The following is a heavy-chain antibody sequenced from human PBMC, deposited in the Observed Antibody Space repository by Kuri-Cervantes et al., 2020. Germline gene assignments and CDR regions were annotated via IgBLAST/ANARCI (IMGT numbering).Heavy chain of an antibody. CDR2: IKQDGSEK. D-gene: IGHD6-13*01. CDR1: GFTFSSYW. V-gene: IGHV3-7*01. J-gene: IGHJ4*02. Sequence: GGSLRLSCAASGFTFSSYWMSWVRQAPGKGLEWVANIKQDGSEKYYVDSVKGRFTISRDNAKNSLYLQMNSLRAEDTAVYYCARDPIAATGRGGSFDYWGQGTPVTVSS. CDR3: ARDPIAATGRGGSFDY.